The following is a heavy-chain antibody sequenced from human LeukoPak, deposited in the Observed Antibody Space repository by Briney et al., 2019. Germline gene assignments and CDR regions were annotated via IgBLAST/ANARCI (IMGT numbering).Heavy chain of an antibody. V-gene: IGHV4-4*08. D-gene: IGHD6-6*01. J-gene: IGHJ6*03. CDR1: GGSISSYY. CDR3: ARVPEYSSSSRYYYYYYMDV. CDR2: IYTSGST. Sequence: SETLSLTCTVSGGSISSYYWSWIRQPPGKGLEWIGRIYTSGSTNYNPSLKSRVTISVDTSKNQFSLKLSSVTAADTAVYYCARVPEYSSSSRYYYYYYMDVWGKGTTVTVSS.